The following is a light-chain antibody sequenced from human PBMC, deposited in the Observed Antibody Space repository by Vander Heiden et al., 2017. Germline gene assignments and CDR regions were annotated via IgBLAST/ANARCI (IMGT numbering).Light chain of an antibody. CDR2: AAS. V-gene: IGKV1-8*01. CDR3: QQDDSYPIT. Sequence: AIRITQSPSSLSASTGDRVTITCRASQGISSYLAWYQQKPGKAPKLLIYAASTLQSGVPSRFSGSGSGTDFTLTISCLQSEDFATYYCQQDDSYPITFGRGTKVDIK. J-gene: IGKJ4*01. CDR1: QGISSY.